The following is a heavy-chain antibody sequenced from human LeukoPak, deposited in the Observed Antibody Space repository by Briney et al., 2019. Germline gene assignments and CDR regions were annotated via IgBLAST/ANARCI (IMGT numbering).Heavy chain of an antibody. Sequence: GGSLRLSCAASGFTFSDYSMNWVRQAPGKGLEWVSSISSSSSYIYYADSVKGRFTISRDNAKNSLYLQMNSLRAEDTAVYYCARRPGPRPAWGSYYGMDVWGQGTTVTVSS. V-gene: IGHV3-21*01. CDR2: ISSSSSYI. J-gene: IGHJ6*02. CDR1: GFTFSDYS. D-gene: IGHD7-27*01. CDR3: ARRPGPRPAWGSYYGMDV.